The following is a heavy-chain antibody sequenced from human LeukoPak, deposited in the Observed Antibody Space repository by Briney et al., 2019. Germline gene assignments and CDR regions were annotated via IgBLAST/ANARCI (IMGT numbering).Heavy chain of an antibody. CDR2: FDPEDGET. CDR1: GYTLTELS. J-gene: IGHJ5*02. D-gene: IGHD2-2*01. Sequence: ASVKVPCKVSGYTLTELSMHWVRQAPGKGLEWMGGFDPEDGETIYAQKFQGRVTMTEDTSTDTAYMEPSSLRSEDTAVYYCATDRRVPAALNWFDPWGQGTLVTVSS. V-gene: IGHV1-24*01. CDR3: ATDRRVPAALNWFDP.